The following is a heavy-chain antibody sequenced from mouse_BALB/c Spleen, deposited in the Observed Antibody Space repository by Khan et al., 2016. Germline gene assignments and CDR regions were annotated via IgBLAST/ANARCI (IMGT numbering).Heavy chain of an antibody. D-gene: IGHD1-2*01. Sequence: EVQLQASGPSLAKPSQTLSLTCSVTGDSITSGHWNWIRKFPGNKFDFMGYISHSGDSYYNPSLKRRISITRYTSKNQYYLQLNSVTTEDTATYYCATWDYYGSAFAYWGQGTLVTVSA. CDR3: ATWDYYGSAFAY. CDR2: ISHSGDS. V-gene: IGHV3-8*02. CDR1: GDSITSGH. J-gene: IGHJ3*01.